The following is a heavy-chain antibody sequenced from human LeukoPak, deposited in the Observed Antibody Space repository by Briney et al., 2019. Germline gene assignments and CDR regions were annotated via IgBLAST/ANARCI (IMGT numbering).Heavy chain of an antibody. D-gene: IGHD3-10*01. CDR2: ISSSGSTI. Sequence: GGSLRLSCAASGFTFSDYYMSWIRQAPGKGLEWVSYISSSGSTIYYADSVKGRFTISRDNAKNSLYLQMNSLRAEDTAVYYCARDKRTYYGSGSYPWYFDYWGQGTLVTVSS. J-gene: IGHJ4*02. CDR3: ARDKRTYYGSGSYPWYFDY. V-gene: IGHV3-11*01. CDR1: GFTFSDYY.